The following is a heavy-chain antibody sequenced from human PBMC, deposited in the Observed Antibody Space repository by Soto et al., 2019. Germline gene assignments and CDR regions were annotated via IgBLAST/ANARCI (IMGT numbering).Heavy chain of an antibody. V-gene: IGHV1-69*06. CDR1: GGTFSSYA. D-gene: IGHD3-22*01. J-gene: IGHJ5*02. Sequence: QVQLVQSGAEVKKPGSSVKVSCKASGGTFSSYAISWVRQAPGQGLEWMGGIIPIFGTANYAQKFQGRVTITADKATSTAYMELSSLRSEDTAVYYCARRNYYDSSGRYNWFAPWGQGTLVTVSS. CDR2: IIPIFGTA. CDR3: ARRNYYDSSGRYNWFAP.